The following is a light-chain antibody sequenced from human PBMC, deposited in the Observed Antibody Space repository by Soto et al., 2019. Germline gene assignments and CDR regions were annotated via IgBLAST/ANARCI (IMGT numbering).Light chain of an antibody. CDR3: QQRSNWPVT. J-gene: IGKJ1*01. V-gene: IGKV3-11*01. Sequence: EIVLTQSPATLSLSPGERATLSCRASQSVGSYFAWYQQKPGQAPRLLIYDASSRATGIPARFSGSGSGTEFTLTISSLEPADFAVYYCQQRSNWPVTFGQGTKVDI. CDR2: DAS. CDR1: QSVGSY.